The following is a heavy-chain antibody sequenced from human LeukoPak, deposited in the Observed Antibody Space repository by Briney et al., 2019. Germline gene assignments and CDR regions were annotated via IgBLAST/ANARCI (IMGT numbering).Heavy chain of an antibody. CDR1: GFIFSDYD. CDR2: ISSSGTI. V-gene: IGHV3-69-1*01. Sequence: PAGSLRLSCAASGFIFSDYDMNWVRQAPGKGLEWVSHISSSGTISYADSVKDRFTISRDNAKNSLYLQMNSLRDEDTAVYYCARRFGYWGQGTLVTVSS. CDR3: ARRFGY. J-gene: IGHJ4*02.